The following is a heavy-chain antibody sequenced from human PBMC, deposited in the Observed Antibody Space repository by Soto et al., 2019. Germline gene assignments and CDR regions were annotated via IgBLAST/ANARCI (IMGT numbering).Heavy chain of an antibody. V-gene: IGHV4-34*01. Sequence: VQLQQWGAGLLKPSETLSLTCAVYGGSFSGYHWSWFRQPPGKGLEWIGDINPSGSINYNPSLKSRVTISVDTSKNQFSLNLSSVTAADTAVYYCATFVGATTVTRGSPRDYWGQGTLVTVSS. CDR2: INPSGSI. J-gene: IGHJ4*02. D-gene: IGHD4-4*01. CDR3: ATFVGATTVTRGSPRDY. CDR1: GGSFSGYH.